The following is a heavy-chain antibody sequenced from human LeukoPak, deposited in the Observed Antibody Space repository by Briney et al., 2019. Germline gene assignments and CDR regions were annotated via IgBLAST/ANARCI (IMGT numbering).Heavy chain of an antibody. Sequence: GGSLRLSCAASGFTFSSYEMNWVRQAPGKGLEWVSYISSSSSTIYYADSVKGRFTISRDNAKNSLYLQMNSLRAEDTAVYYCARDQYYFDYWGQGTLVTVSS. V-gene: IGHV3-48*03. CDR1: GFTFSSYE. CDR3: ARDQYYFDY. CDR2: ISSSSSTI. J-gene: IGHJ4*02.